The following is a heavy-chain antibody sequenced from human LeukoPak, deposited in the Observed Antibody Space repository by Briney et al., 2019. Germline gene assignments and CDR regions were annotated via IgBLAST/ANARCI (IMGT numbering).Heavy chain of an antibody. J-gene: IGHJ3*02. V-gene: IGHV3-30*03. CDR1: GFTFSTYG. CDR3: ASDYGGNLHDAFDI. Sequence: GGSLRLSYAASGFTFSTYGMHWVRQAPGKGLEWVAVISYDGSNKYYADSVKGRFTISRDNSKNTLYLQMNSLRAEDTAVYYCASDYGGNLHDAFDIWGQGTMVTVSS. D-gene: IGHD4-23*01. CDR2: ISYDGSNK.